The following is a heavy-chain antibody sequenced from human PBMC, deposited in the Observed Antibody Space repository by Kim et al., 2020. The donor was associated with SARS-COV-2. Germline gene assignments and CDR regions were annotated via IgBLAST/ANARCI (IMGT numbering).Heavy chain of an antibody. CDR1: GDSISRYY. CDR2: LYYSGGT. CDR3: ARGRHFYASGLYNALDV. V-gene: IGHV4-59*13. J-gene: IGHJ6*02. D-gene: IGHD3-10*01. Sequence: SETLSLTCTVSGDSISRYYWSWIRQPPGKGLEYIGHLYYSGGTTYNPSLESRVTISLDPSRNQFSLSLSSVTAADTAVYYCARGRHFYASGLYNALDVWGQGTTVTVSS.